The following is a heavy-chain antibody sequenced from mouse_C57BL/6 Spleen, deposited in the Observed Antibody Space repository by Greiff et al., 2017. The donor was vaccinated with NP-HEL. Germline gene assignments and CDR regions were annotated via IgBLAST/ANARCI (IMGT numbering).Heavy chain of an antibody. CDR2: IDPSDSYT. Sequence: VQLQQPGAELVMPGASVKLSCKASGYTFTSYWMHWVKQRPGQGLEWIGEIDPSDSYTNSNQKFKGKSTLTVDKSSSTAYMQLSSLTSEDSAVYYCARSPYGNYEGWYFDVWGTGTTVTVSS. CDR1: GYTFTSYW. V-gene: IGHV1-69*01. J-gene: IGHJ1*03. D-gene: IGHD2-1*01. CDR3: ARSPYGNYEGWYFDV.